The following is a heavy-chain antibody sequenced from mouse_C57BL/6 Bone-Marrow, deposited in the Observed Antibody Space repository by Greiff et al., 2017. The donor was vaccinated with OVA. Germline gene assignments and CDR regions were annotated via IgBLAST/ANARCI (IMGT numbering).Heavy chain of an antibody. CDR3: ARFPRYYYGSSYWYFDV. J-gene: IGHJ1*03. V-gene: IGHV14-3*01. Sequence: VQLQQSVAELVRPGASVKLSCTASGFNIKNTYMHWVKQRPEQGLEWIGRIDPANGNTKYAPKFQGKATITADTSSNTAYLQLSSLTSEDTAIYYCARFPRYYYGSSYWYFDVWGTGTTVTVSS. D-gene: IGHD1-1*01. CDR2: IDPANGNT. CDR1: GFNIKNTY.